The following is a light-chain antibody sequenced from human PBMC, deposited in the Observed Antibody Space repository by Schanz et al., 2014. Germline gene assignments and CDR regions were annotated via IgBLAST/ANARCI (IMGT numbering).Light chain of an antibody. J-gene: IGLJ2*01. CDR2: EGT. CDR3: SSYGGSNFVV. V-gene: IGLV2-14*02. CDR1: SSDVGSNNI. Sequence: QSTLTQPASVSGSPGQSITISCTGTSSDVGSNNIVSWYQQHPGKAPKLMIYEGTKRPLGVSNRFSGSKSGNTASLTVSGLQAEDEADYYCSSYGGSNFVVFGGGTKLTVL.